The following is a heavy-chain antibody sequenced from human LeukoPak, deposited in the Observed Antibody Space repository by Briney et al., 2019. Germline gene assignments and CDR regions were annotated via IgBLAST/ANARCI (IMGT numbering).Heavy chain of an antibody. V-gene: IGHV6-1*01. CDR2: TYYRSKWYY. CDR1: VDSVSSISVA. Sequence: SQTLSLTCAISVDSVSSISVAWNWLRQSPSRGLEWLGRTYYRSKWYYEYAVSVKSRINISPDTSKNPFSLQLTSVTPEVTAVYYCSLARSEYHYGMDVWGQGTTVTVSS. J-gene: IGHJ6*02. CDR3: SLARSEYHYGMDV.